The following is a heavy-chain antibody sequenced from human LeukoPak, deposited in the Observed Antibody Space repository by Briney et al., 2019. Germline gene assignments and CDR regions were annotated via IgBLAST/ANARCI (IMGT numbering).Heavy chain of an antibody. CDR3: ARGESRNWNDDLSY. V-gene: IGHV3-53*01. J-gene: IGHJ4*02. D-gene: IGHD1-20*01. CDR1: GFTVSSNY. CDR2: IYSGGST. Sequence: GGSLRLSCAASGFTVSSNYMSWVRQAPGKGLEWVSVIYSGGSTYYADSVKGRCTISRDNSKNTLYLQMNSLRAEDTAVYYCARGESRNWNDDLSYWGQGTLVTVSS.